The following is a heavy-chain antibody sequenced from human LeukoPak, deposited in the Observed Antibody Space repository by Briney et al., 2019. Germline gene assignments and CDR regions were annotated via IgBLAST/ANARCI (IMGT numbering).Heavy chain of an antibody. CDR2: ISSSGSTI. Sequence: TGGSLRLSCAASGFTFSSYEMNWVRQAPGKELEWVSYISSSGSTIYYADSVKGRFTISRDNAKNSLYLQMNSLRAEDTAVYYCARGKPNYDFWSGLPWLDDWGQGTLVTVSS. D-gene: IGHD3-3*01. J-gene: IGHJ4*02. CDR1: GFTFSSYE. CDR3: ARGKPNYDFWSGLPWLDD. V-gene: IGHV3-48*03.